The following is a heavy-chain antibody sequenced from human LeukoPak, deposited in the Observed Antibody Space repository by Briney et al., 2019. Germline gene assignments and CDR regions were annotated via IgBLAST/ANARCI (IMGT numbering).Heavy chain of an antibody. D-gene: IGHD3-3*01. J-gene: IGHJ4*02. CDR3: ARRRARYYEFWSGYLDY. Sequence: SGTLSLTCAVSGGSISSSNWWSWVRQPPGKGLEWIGEIYHSGSTNYNPSLKSRVTISVDKSKNQFSLKLSSVTAADTAVYYCARRRARYYEFWSGYLDYWGQGTLVTVSS. V-gene: IGHV4-4*02. CDR1: GGSISSSNW. CDR2: IYHSGST.